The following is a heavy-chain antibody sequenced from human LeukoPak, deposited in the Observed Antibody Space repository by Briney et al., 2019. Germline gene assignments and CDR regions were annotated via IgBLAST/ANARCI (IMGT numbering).Heavy chain of an antibody. V-gene: IGHV4-34*01. J-gene: IGHJ4*02. CDR1: GGSFSGYY. CDR2: IYDSGSTF. D-gene: IGHD1-26*01. CDR3: ARGGSYWTFDY. Sequence: SETLSLTCAVYGGSFSGYYWSWIRQPPGKGLEWIGYIYDSGSTFHYNPSLKSRVNISVDTSKNQLSLRLSSVTAADTAVYYCARGGSYWTFDYWGQGALVTVSS.